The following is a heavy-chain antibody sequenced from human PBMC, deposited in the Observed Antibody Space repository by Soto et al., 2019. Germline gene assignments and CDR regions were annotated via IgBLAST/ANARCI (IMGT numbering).Heavy chain of an antibody. J-gene: IGHJ5*02. V-gene: IGHV1-46*03. CDR1: GYTFTSYY. CDR3: AREGADCSSTSCYAPRWFDP. D-gene: IGHD2-2*01. CDR2: INPSGGST. Sequence: ASVKVSCKASGYTFTSYYMHWVRQAPGQGLEWMGIINPSGGSTSYAQKFQGRVTMTRDTSTSTVYMELSSLRSEDTAVYYCAREGADCSSTSCYAPRWFDPWGQGTLVTVSS.